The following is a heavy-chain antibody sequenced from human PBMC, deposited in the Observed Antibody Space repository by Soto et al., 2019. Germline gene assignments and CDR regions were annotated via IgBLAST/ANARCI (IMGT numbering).Heavy chain of an antibody. D-gene: IGHD2-8*01. J-gene: IGHJ5*02. CDR3: ARSFCRDAVRCNWFDP. V-gene: IGHV4-59*01. Sequence: QVQLQESGPGLVKPSETLSLTCTVSGAFSSTYYWSWIRQPPGKGLEWIGYMNNIGRINYNPSLKSRVTISLDTSKNQFSLKLSSVIAADTAVYYCARSFCRDAVRCNWFDPWGLGTLVTASS. CDR1: GAFSSTYY. CDR2: MNNIGRI.